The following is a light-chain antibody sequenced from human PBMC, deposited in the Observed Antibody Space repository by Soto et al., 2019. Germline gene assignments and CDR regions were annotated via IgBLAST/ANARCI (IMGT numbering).Light chain of an antibody. V-gene: IGKV3-15*01. Sequence: EIVMTQSPATLSGSPGEGATRSCRASQSISSSLAWYQQKPGRAPRLLIYGASTRATGIPAKFSGSGSGTEITHTISSLQSKDFAVYYCQKYDKRPITFGQGTRLEIK. CDR3: QKYDKRPIT. CDR2: GAS. CDR1: QSISSS. J-gene: IGKJ5*01.